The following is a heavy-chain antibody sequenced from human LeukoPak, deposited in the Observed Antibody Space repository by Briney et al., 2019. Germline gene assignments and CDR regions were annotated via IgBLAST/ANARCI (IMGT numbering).Heavy chain of an antibody. D-gene: IGHD2-15*01. CDR3: ARAPIYCSGGSCYNPFDY. Sequence: GGSLRLSCAASGFTFSSYSMNWVRQAPGKGLEWVSSISSSSSSYIYYADSVKGRFTISRDNAKNSLYLQMNSLRAEDTAVYYCARAPIYCSGGSCYNPFDYWGQGTLVTVSS. CDR1: GFTFSSYS. CDR2: ISSSSSSYI. J-gene: IGHJ4*02. V-gene: IGHV3-21*01.